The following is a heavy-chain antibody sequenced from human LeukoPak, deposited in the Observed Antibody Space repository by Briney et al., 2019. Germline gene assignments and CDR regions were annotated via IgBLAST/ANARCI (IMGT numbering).Heavy chain of an antibody. CDR2: INPNSGGT. V-gene: IGHV1-2*02. J-gene: IGHJ5*02. Sequence: ASVKASCKASGYTFTGYYMHWVRQAPGQGLEWMGWINPNSGGTNYAQKFQGRVTMTRDTSISTAYMELSRLRSDDTAVYYCARDFDYSNYVFWFDPWGQGTLVTVSS. CDR3: ARDFDYSNYVFWFDP. D-gene: IGHD4-11*01. CDR1: GYTFTGYY.